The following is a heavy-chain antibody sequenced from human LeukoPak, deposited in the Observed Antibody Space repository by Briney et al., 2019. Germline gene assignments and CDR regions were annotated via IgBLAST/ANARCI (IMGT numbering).Heavy chain of an antibody. D-gene: IGHD6-13*01. CDR2: INAGNGNT. CDR1: GYTFTDYY. J-gene: IGHJ4*02. V-gene: IGHV1-3*01. CDR3: ARRLSSSWFPFDY. Sequence: GATVKISCKASGYTFTDYYMHRVQQAPGQRLEWMGWINAGNGNTKYSQKFQGRVTITRDTSASTAYMELSSLRSEDTAVYYCARRLSSSWFPFDYWGQGTLVTVSS.